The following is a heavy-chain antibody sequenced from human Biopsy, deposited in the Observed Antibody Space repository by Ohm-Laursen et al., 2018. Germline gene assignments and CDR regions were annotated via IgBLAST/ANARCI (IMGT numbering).Heavy chain of an antibody. CDR2: VYYTGST. Sequence: PGTLSLTCTVSDDSISSYYWSWIRQPPGKGLEWIGYVYYTGSTDYNPSLQSRVTISVDTSKNHFSLRLRSVTPADTAIYYCARDRGFYSDRTVPSYIDLWGRGTLVTVSS. CDR3: ARDRGFYSDRTVPSYIDL. CDR1: DDSISSYY. J-gene: IGHJ2*01. D-gene: IGHD3-22*01. V-gene: IGHV4-59*01.